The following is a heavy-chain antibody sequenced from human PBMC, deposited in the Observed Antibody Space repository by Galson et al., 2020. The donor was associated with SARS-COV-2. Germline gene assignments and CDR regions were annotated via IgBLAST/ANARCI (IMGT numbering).Heavy chain of an antibody. CDR3: ARDRQIVGAASPFEY. D-gene: IGHD2-15*01. Sequence: SVRVSCKVPGATLNTNGINWGRKALGKGLKWMGGIAPTFRPENYSQKFRGRVTLTADESTSTAYMELNSLTSEDTAVYYCARDRQIVGAASPFEYWGQGSLVTVSS. CDR2: IAPTFRPE. J-gene: IGHJ4*02. V-gene: IGHV1-69*13. CDR1: GATLNTNG.